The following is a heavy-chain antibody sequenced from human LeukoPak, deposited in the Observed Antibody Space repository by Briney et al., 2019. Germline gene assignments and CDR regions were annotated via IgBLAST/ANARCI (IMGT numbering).Heavy chain of an antibody. CDR3: ARGRTRSGSHRY. Sequence: ASVKVSCKASVYTFTSYDINWVRQATGQGLEWMGWMNPNSGNTGYAQKFQGRVTMTRNTSISTAYMELSSLRSEDTAVYYCARGRTRSGSHRYWGQGTLVTVSS. V-gene: IGHV1-8*01. CDR1: VYTFTSYD. D-gene: IGHD5-12*01. CDR2: MNPNSGNT. J-gene: IGHJ4*02.